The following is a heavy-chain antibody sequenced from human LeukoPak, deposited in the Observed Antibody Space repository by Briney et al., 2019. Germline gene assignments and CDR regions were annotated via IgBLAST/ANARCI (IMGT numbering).Heavy chain of an antibody. CDR1: GDSISTTNHY. V-gene: IGHV4-39*07. Sequence: SETLSLTCTVSGDSISTTNHYWAWIRQPPGKGLEWIASISYSGSTFYNPSLKSRLTISVDTSKNDFSLKLTSVTAADTAVYYCARLDYDILTGYLPDYYYYYMDVWGKGTTVTISS. D-gene: IGHD3-9*01. CDR2: ISYSGST. J-gene: IGHJ6*03. CDR3: ARLDYDILTGYLPDYYYYYMDV.